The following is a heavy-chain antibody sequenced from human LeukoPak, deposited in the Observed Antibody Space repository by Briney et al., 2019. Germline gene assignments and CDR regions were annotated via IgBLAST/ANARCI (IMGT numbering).Heavy chain of an antibody. CDR1: GGTFSSYA. CDR3: ARDKVPGESGYDLTTTNYYYYGMDV. V-gene: IGHV1-69*04. J-gene: IGHJ6*02. Sequence: GAPVKVSCKASGGTFSSYAISWVRQAPGQGLEWMGRIIPILGIANYAQKFQGRVTITADKSTGTAYMELSSLRSEDTAVYYCARDKVPGESGYDLTTTNYYYYGMDVWGQGTTVTVSS. CDR2: IIPILGIA. D-gene: IGHD5-12*01.